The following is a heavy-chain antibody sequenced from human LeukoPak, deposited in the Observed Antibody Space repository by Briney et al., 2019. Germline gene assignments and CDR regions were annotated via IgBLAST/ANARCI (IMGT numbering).Heavy chain of an antibody. V-gene: IGHV4-59*11. CDR2: NLYSGRT. CDR3: AIDTDMGLYYYGMEV. CDR1: GGSISSLY. J-gene: IGHJ6*04. D-gene: IGHD5-18*01. Sequence: SETLSLTCNVSGGSISSLYWSWIRQPPGKGLEWIGYNLYSGRTNYNPSLQSRVTISVDTSNHQFSLKLSSVTAADTAVYYCAIDTDMGLYYYGMEVWGKGTTVTVPS.